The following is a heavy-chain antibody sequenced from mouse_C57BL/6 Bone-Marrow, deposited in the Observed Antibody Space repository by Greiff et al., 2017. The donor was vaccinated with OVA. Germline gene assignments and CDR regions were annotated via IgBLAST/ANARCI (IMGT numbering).Heavy chain of an antibody. CDR1: GYTFTDYE. D-gene: IGHD2-5*01. V-gene: IGHV1-15*01. J-gene: IGHJ2*01. Sequence: QVQLQQSGAELVRPGASVTLSCKASGYTFTDYEMHWVKQTPVHGLEWIGAIDPETGGTAYNQKFKGKATLTADKSSSTAYMELRSLTSEDAAVYYSTRSYSSYGDFDYWGQGTTLTVSS. CDR3: TRSYSSYGDFDY. CDR2: IDPETGGT.